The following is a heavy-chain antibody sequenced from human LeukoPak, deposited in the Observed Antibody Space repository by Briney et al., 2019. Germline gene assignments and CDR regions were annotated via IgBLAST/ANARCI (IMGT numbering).Heavy chain of an antibody. CDR3: ARDGRTGGGAFDI. D-gene: IGHD1-1*01. CDR1: GFTFSSYS. J-gene: IGHJ3*02. CDR2: ISSSSSYI. Sequence: GGSLRLSCAASGFTFSSYSMNWVRQAPGKGLEWVSSISSSSSYIYYADSVKGRFTISRDNAKNSLYLQMNSLRAEDTAVYYCARDGRTGGGAFDIWGQGTMVTVSS. V-gene: IGHV3-21*01.